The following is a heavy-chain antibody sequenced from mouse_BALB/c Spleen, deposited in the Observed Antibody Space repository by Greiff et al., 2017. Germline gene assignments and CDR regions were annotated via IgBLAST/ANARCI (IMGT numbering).Heavy chain of an antibody. Sequence: EVKLVESGGGLVKPGGSLKLSCAASGFTFSDYYMYWVRQTPEKRLEWVATISDGGSYTYYPDSVKGRFTISRDNAKNNLYVEMSSLKSEDTAMYYCARQGDGFAWWGQGKLATVAA. CDR1: GFTFSDYY. CDR2: ISDGGSYT. V-gene: IGHV5-4*02. J-gene: IGHJ3*01. CDR3: ARQGDGFAW. D-gene: IGHD2-13*01.